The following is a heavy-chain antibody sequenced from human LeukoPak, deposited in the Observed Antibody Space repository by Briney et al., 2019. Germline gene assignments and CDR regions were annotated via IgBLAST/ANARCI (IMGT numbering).Heavy chain of an antibody. CDR2: INHSGSN. CDR1: GGTFSGYY. CDR3: ARDVVVPAAVDY. J-gene: IGHJ4*02. V-gene: IGHV4-34*01. Sequence: AETLTLTCAGSGGTFSGYYWNWIRQPPGKGLEWIGDINHSGSNNYNPSLKSRGTISADTSKNQFSLKLSSVTAADAAVYFWARDVVVPAAVDYWGRRTVDTVSS. D-gene: IGHD2-2*01.